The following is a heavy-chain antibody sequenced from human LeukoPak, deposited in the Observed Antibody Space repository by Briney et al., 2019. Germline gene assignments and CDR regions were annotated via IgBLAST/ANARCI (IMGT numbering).Heavy chain of an antibody. CDR3: AKEFTWSPRPNDAFDI. V-gene: IGHV3-23*01. Sequence: GGSLRLSCAVSGFTFSDYAMSWVRQAPGKGLEWVSPISGSGGSTYSADSVKGRFTISRDNSKNTLYLQMNSLRAGDTAVYHCAKEFTWSPRPNDAFDIWGQGTMVTVSS. D-gene: IGHD3-16*01. CDR2: ISGSGGST. J-gene: IGHJ3*02. CDR1: GFTFSDYA.